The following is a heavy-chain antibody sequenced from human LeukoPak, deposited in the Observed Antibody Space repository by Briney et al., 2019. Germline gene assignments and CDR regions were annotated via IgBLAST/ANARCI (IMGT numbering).Heavy chain of an antibody. D-gene: IGHD3-22*01. Sequence: QHWGVLRLSCAAFGFTFSSYGMHWVRQTPGKGLEWVAFIRHDGSYQQYADSVKGRFTVSRDNSKDMGYLQMNSLRTEDTAVYYCAKNRDSSDYPRDFDFWGQGTLVTVSS. CDR3: AKNRDSSDYPRDFDF. CDR2: IRHDGSYQ. CDR1: GFTFSSYG. V-gene: IGHV3-30*02. J-gene: IGHJ4*02.